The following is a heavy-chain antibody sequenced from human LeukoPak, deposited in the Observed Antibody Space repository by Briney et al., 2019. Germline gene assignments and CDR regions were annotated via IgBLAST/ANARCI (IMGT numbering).Heavy chain of an antibody. J-gene: IGHJ4*02. CDR3: ARTGGSYPYYFEY. CDR1: GFAFSSYE. Sequence: GGSLRLSCAASGFAFSSYEMNWVRQAPGKGLEWVSYISSSGSTIYYADSVKGRFTLSRDNAKNSLYLQMNSLRAEDTAVYYCARTGGSYPYYFEYWGQGTLVTVSS. V-gene: IGHV3-48*03. D-gene: IGHD1-26*01. CDR2: ISSSGSTI.